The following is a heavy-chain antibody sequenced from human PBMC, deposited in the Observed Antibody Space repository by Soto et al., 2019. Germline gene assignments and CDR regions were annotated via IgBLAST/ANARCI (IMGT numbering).Heavy chain of an antibody. Sequence: EVQLVESGGGLVQPGGSLRLSCAAYGFPFRNYWMHWVRQAPGKGLVWVSRISDYGRINYADSVKGRFTISRDDAKSELYLQMNNLIAEDTAVYYCARGGGEPFDYWGQGALVTVSS. CDR3: ARGGGEPFDY. CDR2: ISDYGRI. CDR1: GFPFRNYW. J-gene: IGHJ4*02. V-gene: IGHV3-74*01. D-gene: IGHD3-10*01.